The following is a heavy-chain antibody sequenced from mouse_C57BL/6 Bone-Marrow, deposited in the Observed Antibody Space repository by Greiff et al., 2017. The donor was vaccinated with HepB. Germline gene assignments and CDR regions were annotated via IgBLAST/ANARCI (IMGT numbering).Heavy chain of an antibody. Sequence: VQLQQSGAELAKPGASVKLSCKASGYTFTSYWMHWVKQRPGQGLEWIGYINPSSGYNKYNQKFKDKATLTADKSSSTAYMQLSSLTYEDSAVYYCARGDYSNYVYFDYWGQGTTLTVSS. CDR3: ARGDYSNYVYFDY. CDR1: GYTFTSYW. V-gene: IGHV1-7*01. D-gene: IGHD2-5*01. J-gene: IGHJ2*01. CDR2: INPSSGYN.